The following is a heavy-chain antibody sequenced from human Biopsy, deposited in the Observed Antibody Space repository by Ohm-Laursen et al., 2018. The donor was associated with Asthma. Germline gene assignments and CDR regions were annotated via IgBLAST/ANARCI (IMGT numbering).Heavy chain of an antibody. D-gene: IGHD3-22*01. Sequence: SLRLSCAASGFAFNSSSMTWVRQAPGKGLEWVSSISASGVRTFYADSVKGRFTVSRDSSRNTLYLQLNTLRVEDTAVYFCAKITTDRQKANNWFDPWGQGTLVTVSS. J-gene: IGHJ5*02. CDR2: ISASGVRT. CDR3: AKITTDRQKANNWFDP. V-gene: IGHV3-23*01. CDR1: GFAFNSSS.